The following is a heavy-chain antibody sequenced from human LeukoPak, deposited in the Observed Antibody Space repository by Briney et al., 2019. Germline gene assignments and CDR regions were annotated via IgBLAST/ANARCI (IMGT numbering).Heavy chain of an antibody. CDR3: ASDAPYYYDSSGYYQE. J-gene: IGHJ4*02. Sequence: ASVKVSCKASGYTFTSYYMHWVRQAPGQGLEWMGIINPSGGSTSYAQKFQGRVTMTRDTSTSTVYMELSSLGSEDTAVYYCASDAPYYYDSSGYYQEWGQGTLVTVSS. D-gene: IGHD3-22*01. CDR2: INPSGGST. V-gene: IGHV1-46*01. CDR1: GYTFTSYY.